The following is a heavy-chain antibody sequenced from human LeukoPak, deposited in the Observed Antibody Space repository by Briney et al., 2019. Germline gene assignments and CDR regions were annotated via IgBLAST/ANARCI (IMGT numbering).Heavy chain of an antibody. J-gene: IGHJ3*02. CDR3: AKDDRGLGAFDI. D-gene: IGHD6-25*01. CDR1: GFTVSSYA. Sequence: GGSLRLSCAASGFTVSSYAMHWVRQAPGKGLEWVALIWYGGSNKYYADSVKGRFTISRDNSKNTLYLQMNSLRAEDTAVYYCAKDDRGLGAFDIWGQGTMVTVSS. CDR2: IWYGGSNK. V-gene: IGHV3-30*02.